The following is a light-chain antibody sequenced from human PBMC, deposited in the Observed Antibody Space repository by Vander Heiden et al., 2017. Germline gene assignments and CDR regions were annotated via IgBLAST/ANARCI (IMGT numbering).Light chain of an antibody. CDR3: QSSDTSSPVI. CDR1: SGRIASNY. Sequence: NLILTQPNSVTEYLGKKVTISCTGSSGRIASNYVQVYQQRPGSPPTTVIYEDDQRPSGVPDRFSGSIDSSSNSASLIISGLKTEDEADYYCQSSDTSSPVIFGGGTKLTVL. CDR2: EDD. V-gene: IGLV6-57*02. J-gene: IGLJ2*01.